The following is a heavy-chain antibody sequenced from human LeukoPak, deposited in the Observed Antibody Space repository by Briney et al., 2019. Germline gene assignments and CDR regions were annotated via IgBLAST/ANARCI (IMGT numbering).Heavy chain of an antibody. D-gene: IGHD3-16*02. V-gene: IGHV4-59*01. J-gene: IGHJ5*01. CDR1: GDSIGSYY. CDR2: IYHGGST. CDR3: ARGRARDGSYPWFDY. Sequence: SETLSLTCSVSGDSIGSYYWTWIRQSPGKGLEWIGYIYHGGSTNYSPSLKSRVSISVDTSNNQFSLQLRSVSAADTAIYYCARGRARDGSYPWFDYWGQGTLVTVSS.